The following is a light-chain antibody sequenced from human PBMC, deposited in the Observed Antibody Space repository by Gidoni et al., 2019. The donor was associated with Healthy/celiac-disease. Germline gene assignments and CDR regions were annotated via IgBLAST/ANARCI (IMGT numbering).Light chain of an antibody. J-gene: IGKJ2*01. V-gene: IGKV3-20*01. CDR1: QSVSSSY. CDR2: GAS. Sequence: EIVLTHSPGTLSLSPGERATLSCRASQSVSSSYLAWYQQKPGQAPRLLIYGASSGATGIPDRFSGSGSGTDFTLTISRLEPEDFAVYYCQQYGSSPKYTFGQGTKLEIK. CDR3: QQYGSSPKYT.